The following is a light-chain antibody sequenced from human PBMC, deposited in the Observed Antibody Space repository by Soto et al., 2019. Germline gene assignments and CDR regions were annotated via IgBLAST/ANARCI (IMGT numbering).Light chain of an antibody. CDR3: SSYTRSSTVV. Sequence: QSALTQPAAVSGSPGQSITISCTGTSSDIGGFNFVSWYQHHPDKAPKLMIYDVSNRPSGVSNRFSGSKSGNTASLTISGLQPEDEADYYCSSYTRSSTVVFGGGTKLTVL. CDR1: SSDIGGFNF. V-gene: IGLV2-14*03. J-gene: IGLJ2*01. CDR2: DVS.